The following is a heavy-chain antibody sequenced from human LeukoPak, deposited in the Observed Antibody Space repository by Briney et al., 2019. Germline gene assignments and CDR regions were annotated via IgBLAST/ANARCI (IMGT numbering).Heavy chain of an antibody. V-gene: IGHV1-2*02. D-gene: IGHD3-10*01. CDR1: GYTFTGYY. J-gene: IGHJ4*02. CDR2: INPNSGGT. CDR3: ARDQGECYYGSGSYCATDY. Sequence: ASVKVSCKASGYTFTGYYMHWVRQAPGQGLEWMGWINPNSGGTNYAQKFQGRVTMTRDTSISTAYMELSRLRSDDTAVYYCARDQGECYYGSGSYCATDYWGQGTLVTVSS.